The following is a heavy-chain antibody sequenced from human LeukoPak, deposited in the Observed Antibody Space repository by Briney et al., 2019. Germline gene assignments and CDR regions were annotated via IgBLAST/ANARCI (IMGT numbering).Heavy chain of an antibody. CDR1: GYTFTSFD. V-gene: IGHV7-4-1*02. D-gene: IGHD3-22*01. J-gene: IGHJ4*02. Sequence: VASVKVSCKASGYTFTSFDINWVRQAPGQGLEWMGWIDTNTGNPTYAQGFIGRFVFSLDTFVTTAYLQISSLKAEDTAVYYCARGYDTTGYFSYWGQGTLVTVSS. CDR3: ARGYDTTGYFSY. CDR2: IDTNTGNP.